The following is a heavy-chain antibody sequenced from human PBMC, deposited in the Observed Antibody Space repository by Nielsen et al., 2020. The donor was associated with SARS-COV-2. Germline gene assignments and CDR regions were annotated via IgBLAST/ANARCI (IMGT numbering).Heavy chain of an antibody. D-gene: IGHD3/OR15-3a*01. J-gene: IGHJ6*02. CDR2: INPYSGGT. Sequence: ASVKVSCKASGYSFTDYYIHWVRQAPGQGLEWMGRINPYSGGTSYARKFHGTVTLTRDASISTVYMELTSDDTAVYYCARARATIFGLVMSYGMDVWSQGTTVAVSS. CDR1: GYSFTDYY. V-gene: IGHV1-2*06. CDR3: ARARATIFGLVMSYGMDV.